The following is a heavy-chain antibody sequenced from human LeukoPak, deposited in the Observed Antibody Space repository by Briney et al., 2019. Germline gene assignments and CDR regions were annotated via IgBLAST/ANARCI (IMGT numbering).Heavy chain of an antibody. D-gene: IGHD3-9*01. CDR3: ARANADYDILTGYTAGY. J-gene: IGHJ4*02. Sequence: GGSLRLSCAASGFTFSSYSMNWVRQAPGKGLEWVSSISSSSSYIYYADSVKGRFTISRDNAKNSLYLQMNSLRAEDTAVYYCARANADYDILTGYTAGYWGQGTLVTVSS. CDR2: ISSSSSYI. CDR1: GFTFSSYS. V-gene: IGHV3-21*01.